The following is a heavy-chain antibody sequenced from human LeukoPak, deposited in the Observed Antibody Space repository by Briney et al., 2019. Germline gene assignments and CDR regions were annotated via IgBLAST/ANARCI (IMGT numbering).Heavy chain of an antibody. J-gene: IGHJ4*02. CDR2: IYPRDGST. CDR3: ARDQEGFDY. V-gene: IGHV1-46*01. CDR1: GYTFTGYY. Sequence: ASVKVSCKASGYTFTGYYIHWVRQAPGQGLEWMGMIYPRDGSTSYAQKFQGRVTVTRDTSTRTVHMELSGLRSEDTAVYYCARDQEGFDYWGQGTLVTVSS.